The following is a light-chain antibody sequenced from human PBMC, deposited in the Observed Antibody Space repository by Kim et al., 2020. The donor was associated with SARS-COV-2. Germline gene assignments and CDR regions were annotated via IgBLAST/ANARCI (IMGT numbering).Light chain of an antibody. CDR1: QSINTN. CDR3: QQYNKWFGLS. V-gene: IGKV3-15*01. CDR2: DAF. J-gene: IGKJ4*01. Sequence: SPGGSATRSCRASQSINTNLAWYQQKPGQAPRLLIYDAFIRATGIPARFSGSGSGTEFTLTISSLQSEDFAVYYCQQYNKWFGLSCGEGTKVDIK.